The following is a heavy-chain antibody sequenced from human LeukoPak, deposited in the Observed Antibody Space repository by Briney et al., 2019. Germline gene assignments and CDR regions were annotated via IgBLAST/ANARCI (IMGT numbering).Heavy chain of an antibody. D-gene: IGHD3-10*01. CDR3: ARPGLLRRGIDY. Sequence: ASVKVSCKASGYTFTSYYMHWVRQAPGQGLEWMGIINPSGGSTSYAQKFQGRVTMTRDMSTSTVYMELSSLRSEDTAVYYCARPGLLRRGIDYWGQGTLVTVSS. CDR1: GYTFTSYY. V-gene: IGHV1-46*01. CDR2: INPSGGST. J-gene: IGHJ4*02.